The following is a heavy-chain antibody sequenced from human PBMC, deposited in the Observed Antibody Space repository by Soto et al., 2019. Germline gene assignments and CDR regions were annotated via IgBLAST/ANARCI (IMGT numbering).Heavy chain of an antibody. CDR3: AHLVVAGLTYYFDY. CDR1: GFSLSTSAVG. Sequence: QITLKESGPPLVKPTQTLTLTCTFSGFSLSTSAVGVGWIRQPPGKALEWLAFIYWDDDKRYSPSLKSSLTITNDNAKNQVVLAMTNMDPVDTATYYCAHLVVAGLTYYFDYWGQGTLVTVSS. CDR2: IYWDDDK. D-gene: IGHD3-9*01. V-gene: IGHV2-5*02. J-gene: IGHJ4*02.